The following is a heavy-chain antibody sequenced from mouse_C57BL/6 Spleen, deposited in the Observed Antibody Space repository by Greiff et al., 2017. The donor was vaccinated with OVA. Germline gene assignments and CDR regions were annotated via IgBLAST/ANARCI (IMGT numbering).Heavy chain of an antibody. CDR1: GYAFSSSW. Sequence: QVQLQQSGPELVKPGASVKISCKASGYAFSSSWMNWVKQRPGKGLEWIGRIYPGDGDTNYNGKFKGKATLTADKSSSTAYMQLSSLTSEDSAVYFCARDSNYGYFDYCGQGTTLTVSS. CDR3: ARDSNYGYFDY. V-gene: IGHV1-82*01. J-gene: IGHJ2*01. CDR2: IYPGDGDT. D-gene: IGHD2-5*01.